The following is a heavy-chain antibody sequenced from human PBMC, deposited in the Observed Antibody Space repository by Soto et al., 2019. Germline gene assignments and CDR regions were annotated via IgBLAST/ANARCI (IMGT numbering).Heavy chain of an antibody. Sequence: QVQLQESGPGLVKPSETLSLTCSISGGSISDYQWNWIRQPPGKGLKWIGYIYYSGRTNYNPSLKSRLTISLDTSTRQFSLRLRSVTAADTAVYYCARMRGLGEISPYLDYWGQGALVTVSS. CDR3: ARMRGLGEISPYLDY. CDR1: GGSISDYQ. CDR2: IYYSGRT. J-gene: IGHJ4*02. V-gene: IGHV4-59*01. D-gene: IGHD3-16*01.